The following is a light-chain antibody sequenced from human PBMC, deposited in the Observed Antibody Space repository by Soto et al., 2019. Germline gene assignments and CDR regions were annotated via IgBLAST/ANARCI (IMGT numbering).Light chain of an antibody. V-gene: IGKV3-11*01. CDR1: QSVSTH. CDR2: DTS. CDR3: QQGSDWPPT. Sequence: EIVLTQSPATLSLSPGERATLSCGASQSVSTHLAWYQQKPGQAPRLLIYDTSNRATGIPARFSGSGSGTVFTLTISSLEPEDSAVYYCQQGSDWPPTSGQGTKLEIK. J-gene: IGKJ2*01.